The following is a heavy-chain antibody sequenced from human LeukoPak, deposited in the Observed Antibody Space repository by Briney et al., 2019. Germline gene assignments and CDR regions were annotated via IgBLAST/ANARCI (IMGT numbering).Heavy chain of an antibody. CDR2: ISGSGGST. J-gene: IGHJ4*02. CDR3: ARATTYDILTGYSDY. Sequence: GGSLRLSCAASGFTFSSYAMSWVRQAPGKGLEWVSVISGSGGSTYYADSVKGRFTISRDNAKKSLYLQMNSLRAEDTAIYYCARATTYDILTGYSDYWGQGTLVTVSS. CDR1: GFTFSSYA. D-gene: IGHD3-9*01. V-gene: IGHV3-23*01.